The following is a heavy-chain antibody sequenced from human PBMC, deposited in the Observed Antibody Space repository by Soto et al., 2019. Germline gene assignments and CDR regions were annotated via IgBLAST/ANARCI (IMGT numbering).Heavy chain of an antibody. D-gene: IGHD6-13*01. Sequence: LSLTCTVSGGSLGSSSYYWCWIRQSPGKGLEWIGNIYYSGNTFYNPSLKSRVTISVDTSKNQFYLHLSSVTAADTAIFYCASIAAPGTTHFDFWGQGTLVTVSS. V-gene: IGHV4-39*01. CDR1: GGSLGSSSYY. CDR2: IYYSGNT. J-gene: IGHJ4*02. CDR3: ASIAAPGTTHFDF.